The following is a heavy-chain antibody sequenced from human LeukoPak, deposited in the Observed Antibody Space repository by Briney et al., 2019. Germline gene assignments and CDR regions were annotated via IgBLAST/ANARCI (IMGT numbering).Heavy chain of an antibody. CDR1: GFTFSSYT. CDR3: AKDRSPFSLGYFHYRLDV. Sequence: GGSLRLSCAASGFTFSSYTMSWVRQAPGKGLEWVSGISGSGVTTYYADSVKGRFTISRDNPNNTLYLHMSSPRAGDTAGYYCAKDRSPFSLGYFHYRLDVWGQGTTVTVSS. CDR2: ISGSGVTT. J-gene: IGHJ6*02. V-gene: IGHV3-23*01.